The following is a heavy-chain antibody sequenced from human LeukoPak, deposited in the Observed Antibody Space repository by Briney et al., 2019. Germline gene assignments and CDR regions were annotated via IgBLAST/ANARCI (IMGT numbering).Heavy chain of an antibody. D-gene: IGHD6-19*01. CDR2: INPKSGGT. CDR3: ARDLGEIAMAGMFSTQSHFDR. CDR1: GYMFTDYY. Sequence: ASVKVSCKASGYMFTDYYMHWVRQAPGQGLEWMGWINPKSGGTNYAQKFQGRVTMTRGTSINTGYMDLSGLRSDDTAVYFCARDLGEIAMAGMFSTQSHFDRWGQGTLVTVSS. J-gene: IGHJ4*02. V-gene: IGHV1-2*02.